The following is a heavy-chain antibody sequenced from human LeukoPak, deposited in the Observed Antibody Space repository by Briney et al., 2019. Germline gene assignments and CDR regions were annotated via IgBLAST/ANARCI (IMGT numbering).Heavy chain of an antibody. D-gene: IGHD5-24*01. CDR3: ARIRDGYNDAYDI. Sequence: ASVKVSCKASGHTFTKSYIHWVRQAPGQRLEWMGLINPGGDNTNYAQNFQGRVTMTSDTSARTVYMELSSLRSEDTAIYYCARIRDGYNDAYDIWGQGTVVTVPS. J-gene: IGHJ3*02. V-gene: IGHV1-46*01. CDR1: GHTFTKSY. CDR2: INPGGDNT.